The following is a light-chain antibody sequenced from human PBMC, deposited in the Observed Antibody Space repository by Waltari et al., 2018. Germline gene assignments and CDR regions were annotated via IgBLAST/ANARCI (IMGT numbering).Light chain of an antibody. CDR3: QHYVSLPAT. Sequence: ETVLPQSPGTSLLSPGEGATLSCRASQSVSRTLAWYQQKPGQAPRLLIYGGSRRATGIQDRCSGSGSGTDFSLTISRLEPDDSAVYFCQHYVSLPATFGQGTKVEIK. J-gene: IGKJ1*01. CDR2: GGS. V-gene: IGKV3-20*01. CDR1: QSVSRT.